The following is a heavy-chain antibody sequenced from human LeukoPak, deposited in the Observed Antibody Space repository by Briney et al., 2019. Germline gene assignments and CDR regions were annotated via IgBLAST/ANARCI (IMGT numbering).Heavy chain of an antibody. D-gene: IGHD6-13*01. CDR1: GFTFSSYS. CDR3: ARDPKYSSSWYGYYYMDV. CDR2: ISSSSSYI. Sequence: PGGSLRLSCAASGFTFSSYSMNWVRQAPGKGLEWVSSISSSSSYIYYADSVKGRFTISRDNAKNSLYLQMNSLRAEDTAVYYCARDPKYSSSWYGYYYMDVWGKGTTVTVSS. V-gene: IGHV3-21*01. J-gene: IGHJ6*03.